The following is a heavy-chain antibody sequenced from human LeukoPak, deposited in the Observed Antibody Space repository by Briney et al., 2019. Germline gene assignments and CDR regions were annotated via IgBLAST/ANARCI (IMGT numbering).Heavy chain of an antibody. J-gene: IGHJ6*03. CDR1: GFTFSSYG. D-gene: IGHD6-6*01. CDR3: ARDRGSSSEGYYYYYMDV. CDR2: IWYDGSNK. V-gene: IGHV3-33*01. Sequence: PGRSLRLSCAASGFTFSSYGMHWVRQAPGKGLEWVAVIWYDGSNKYYADSVKGRFTISRDNSKNTLYLQMNSLRAEDTAVYYCARDRGSSSEGYYYYYMDVWGKGTTVTVSS.